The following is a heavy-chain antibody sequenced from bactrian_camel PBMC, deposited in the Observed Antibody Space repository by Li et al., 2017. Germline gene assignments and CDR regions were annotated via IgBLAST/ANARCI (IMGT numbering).Heavy chain of an antibody. CDR2: IHRDGST. CDR1: GYFDSDYL. V-gene: IGHV3S53*01. D-gene: IGHD2*01. CDR3: AADGWWLLPEYNY. Sequence: HVQLVESGGGSVQAGGSLRLSCVGSGYFDSDYLMGWFRQAPGKQREGVAAIHRDGSTAYADSVKGRFTISKDNAKNTVYLQMNSLKPEDTAMYYCAADGWWLLPEYNYWGQGTQVTVS. J-gene: IGHJ4*01.